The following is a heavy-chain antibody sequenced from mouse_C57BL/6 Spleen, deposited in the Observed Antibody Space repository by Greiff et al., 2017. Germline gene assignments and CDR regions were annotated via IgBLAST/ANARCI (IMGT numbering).Heavy chain of an antibody. CDR2: IYPGSGNT. V-gene: IGHV1-76*01. J-gene: IGHJ2*01. CDR1: GYTFTDYY. Sequence: QVQLQQSGAELVRPGASVKLSCKASGYTFTDYYINWVKQRPGQGLEWIARIYPGSGNTYYNEKFKGKATLTAEKSSSTAYMQLSSLTSEDSAVYFCAREGAYYSNYEDYWGQGTTLTVSS. CDR3: AREGAYYSNYEDY. D-gene: IGHD2-5*01.